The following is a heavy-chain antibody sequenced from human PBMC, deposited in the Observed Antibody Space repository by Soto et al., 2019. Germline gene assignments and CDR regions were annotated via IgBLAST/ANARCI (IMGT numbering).Heavy chain of an antibody. V-gene: IGHV1-3*01. J-gene: IGHJ4*02. CDR3: ARGETPYYDSSGYPLDY. CDR1: GYTFTSYA. Sequence: ASVKVSCKASGYTFTSYAMHWVRQAPGQGLEWMGWINAGNGNTKYSQKFQGRVTITRDTSASTAYMELSSLRSEDTAVYYCARGETPYYDSSGYPLDYWGQGTLVTVSS. D-gene: IGHD3-22*01. CDR2: INAGNGNT.